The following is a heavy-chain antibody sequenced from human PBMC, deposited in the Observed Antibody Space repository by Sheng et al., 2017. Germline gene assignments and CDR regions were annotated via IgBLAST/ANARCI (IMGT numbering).Heavy chain of an antibody. CDR3: ARDLDEGGYDFEGGYFDY. V-gene: IGHV1-69*08. Sequence: QVQLVQSGAEVKKPGSSVKVSCKASGGTFSSYTISWVRQAPGQGLEWMGRIIPILGIANYAQKFQGRVTITADKSTSTAYMELSSLRSEDTAVYYCARDLDEGGYDFEGGYFDYWGQGTLGHRLL. J-gene: IGHJ4*02. D-gene: IGHD5-12*01. CDR2: IIPILGIA. CDR1: GGTFSSYT.